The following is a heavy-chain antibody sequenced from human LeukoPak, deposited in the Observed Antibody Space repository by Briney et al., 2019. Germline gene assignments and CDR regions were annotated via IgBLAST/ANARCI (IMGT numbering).Heavy chain of an antibody. CDR2: IYYSGST. D-gene: IGHD3-3*01. J-gene: IGHJ4*02. CDR1: GGSISSSSYY. V-gene: IGHV4-39*01. CDR3: ARSRGPLRFLEWLFLGDFDY. Sequence: SETLSLTCTVSGGSISSSSYYWGWIRQPPGKGLEWIGSIYYSGSTYYNPSLKSRVTISVDTSKNQFSLKLSSVTAADTAVYYCARSRGPLRFLEWLFLGDFDYWGQGTLVTVSS.